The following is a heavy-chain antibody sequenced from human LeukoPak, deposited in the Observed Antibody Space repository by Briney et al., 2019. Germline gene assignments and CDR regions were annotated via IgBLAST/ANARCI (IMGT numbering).Heavy chain of an antibody. CDR1: GFTFSSYA. CDR3: AKDYHENDKGDY. V-gene: IGHV3-23*01. D-gene: IGHD1-1*01. Sequence: GGSLRLSCAASGFTFSSYAMTWVRQAPGKGLEWVSAISDSGGSTYYADSVKGRFTISRDNSKSTLYLQMNSLRAEDTAVYYCAKDYHENDKGDYWGQGTLVTVSS. CDR2: ISDSGGST. J-gene: IGHJ4*02.